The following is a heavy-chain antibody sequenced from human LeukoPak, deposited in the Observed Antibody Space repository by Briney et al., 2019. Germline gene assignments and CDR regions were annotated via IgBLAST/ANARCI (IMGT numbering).Heavy chain of an antibody. CDR3: ARNPGYCSSTSCYVPFQH. J-gene: IGHJ1*01. D-gene: IGHD2-2*01. Sequence: GGSLRLSCAASGFTFSSYAMHWVRQAPGKGLEWVAFISYDGSNKYYADSVKGRFTISRDNSKNTLYLQMNSLRAEDTAVYYCARNPGYCSSTSCYVPFQHWGQGTLVTVSS. V-gene: IGHV3-30-3*01. CDR2: ISYDGSNK. CDR1: GFTFSSYA.